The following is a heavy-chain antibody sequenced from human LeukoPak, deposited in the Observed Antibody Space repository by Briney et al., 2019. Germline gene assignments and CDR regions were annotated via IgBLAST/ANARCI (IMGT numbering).Heavy chain of an antibody. CDR3: AREWVAVAGNYFDY. D-gene: IGHD6-19*01. J-gene: IGHJ4*02. CDR2: IYSGGST. V-gene: IGHV3-66*01. Sequence: GGSLRLSCAASGFTVSSNYMSWVRQAPGKGLEWVSVIYSGGSTYYADSVKGRFTISRDNSKNTLYLQMNSLRAEDTAVYYCAREWVAVAGNYFDYWGQGTLVTVSS. CDR1: GFTVSSNY.